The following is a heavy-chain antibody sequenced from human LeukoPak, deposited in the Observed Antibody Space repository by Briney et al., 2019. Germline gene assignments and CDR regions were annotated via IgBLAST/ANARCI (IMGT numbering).Heavy chain of an antibody. J-gene: IGHJ4*02. CDR3: AKDLEWELLSYYFDY. CDR1: GFTFSSYA. D-gene: IGHD1-26*01. CDR2: ISGSGGST. Sequence: GGSLRLSCVASGFTFSSYAMSWVRQAPGKGLEWVSAISGSGGSTYYADSVKGRFTISRDNSKNTLYLQMNSLRAEDTAVYYCAKDLEWELLSYYFDYWGQGTLVTISS. V-gene: IGHV3-23*01.